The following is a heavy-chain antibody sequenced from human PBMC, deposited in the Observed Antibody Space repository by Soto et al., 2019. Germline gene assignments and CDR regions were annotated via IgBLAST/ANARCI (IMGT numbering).Heavy chain of an antibody. CDR3: AKDRDYPRDYFHY. D-gene: IGHD3-10*01. CDR2: VSPNGQGI. CDR1: GFTLGRYG. J-gene: IGHJ4*02. V-gene: IGHV3-23*01. Sequence: LSCAASGFTLGRYGMSWVRQAPGKGLEWVSAVSPNGQGIYYADSVRGRFTISRDFSKNTVFLHVDSLRAEDTAVYYCAKDRDYPRDYFHYWGQGTLVTVYS.